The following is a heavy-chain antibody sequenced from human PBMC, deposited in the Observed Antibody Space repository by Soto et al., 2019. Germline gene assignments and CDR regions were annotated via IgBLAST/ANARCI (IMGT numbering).Heavy chain of an antibody. Sequence: QVQLVQSGAEVKKPGSSVKVSCKASGGTFISNAISWVRLAPGQGLDWMGGIIPIFRTPRCAQKFQGRVTITADESTSTAYMELSSLTSADTAVYYCAKSSGYNAYDSDFSNEMDVWGQGTTVSVSS. CDR3: AKSSGYNAYDSDFSNEMDV. CDR1: GGTFISNA. J-gene: IGHJ6*02. D-gene: IGHD5-12*01. V-gene: IGHV1-69*01. CDR2: IIPIFRTP.